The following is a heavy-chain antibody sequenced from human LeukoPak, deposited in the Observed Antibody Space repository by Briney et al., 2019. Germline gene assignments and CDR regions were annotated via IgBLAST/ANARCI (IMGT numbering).Heavy chain of an antibody. Sequence: SETLSLTCTVSGGSINSYFWTWIRQPAGKGLEWIGRIYTGGSTNYNPSLKSRVTMSVDTSKNQFSLKLSSVTAADTAVYYCAREIGYYGSGSYYPSPIDYWGQGTLVTVSS. CDR1: GGSINSYF. CDR3: AREIGYYGSGSYYPSPIDY. J-gene: IGHJ4*02. D-gene: IGHD3-10*01. CDR2: IYTGGST. V-gene: IGHV4-4*07.